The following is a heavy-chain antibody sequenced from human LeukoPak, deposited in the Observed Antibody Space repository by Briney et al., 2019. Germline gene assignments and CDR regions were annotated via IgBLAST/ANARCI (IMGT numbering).Heavy chain of an antibody. CDR2: ISYDGSNT. J-gene: IGHJ4*02. Sequence: GRSPRLSCAASGFTFSSYGMHWVRQAPGKGLEWVAVISYDGSNTYYADSVKGRFTISRDNSKNMLYLQMNSLRAEDTAVYYCAKPYYYGSRSYMDYWGQGTLVTVSS. V-gene: IGHV3-30*18. CDR1: GFTFSSYG. CDR3: AKPYYYGSRSYMDY. D-gene: IGHD3-10*01.